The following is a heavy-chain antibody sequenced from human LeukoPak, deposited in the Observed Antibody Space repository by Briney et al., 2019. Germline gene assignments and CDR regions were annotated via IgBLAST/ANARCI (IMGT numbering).Heavy chain of an antibody. CDR1: GFTFSTFA. J-gene: IGHJ4*02. D-gene: IGHD3-9*01. Sequence: GGSLRLSCAASGFTFSTFAMIWVRQPPGKGLEWVSSIFPSGGEIHYADSVRGRFTISRDNSKSTLSLQMNSLRAEDTAVYYCAKEGGYFDWPFTFDFWGQGTLVTVSA. CDR2: IFPSGGEI. CDR3: AKEGGYFDWPFTFDF. V-gene: IGHV3-23*01.